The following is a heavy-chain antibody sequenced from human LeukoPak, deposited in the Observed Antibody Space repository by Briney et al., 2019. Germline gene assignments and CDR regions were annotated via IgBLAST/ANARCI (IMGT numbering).Heavy chain of an antibody. J-gene: IGHJ4*02. CDR1: GYTFTGYY. D-gene: IGHD4/OR15-4a*01. V-gene: IGHV1-2*02. CDR3: ARGPSYGGYVDY. Sequence: ASVKVPCKASGYTFTGYYMHWVRQAPGQGLEWMGWINPNSGGTNYAQKFQGRVTMTRDTSISTAYMELSRLRSDDTAVYYCARGPSYGGYVDYWGQGTLVTVSS. CDR2: INPNSGGT.